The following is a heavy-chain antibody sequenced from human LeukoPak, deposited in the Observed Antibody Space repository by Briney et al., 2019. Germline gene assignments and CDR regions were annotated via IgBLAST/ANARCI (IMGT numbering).Heavy chain of an antibody. D-gene: IGHD6-19*01. CDR2: ISSSSSYI. CDR1: GFTFSSYS. CDR3: ASPLVYSSGWYGGFDAFDI. J-gene: IGHJ3*02. V-gene: IGHV3-21*01. Sequence: GGSLRLSCAASGFTFSSYSMNWVRQAPGGGLECVSSISSSSSYIYYADSVKGRFTISRDNAKNSLYLQMNSLRAEDTAVYYCASPLVYSSGWYGGFDAFDIWGQGTMVTVSS.